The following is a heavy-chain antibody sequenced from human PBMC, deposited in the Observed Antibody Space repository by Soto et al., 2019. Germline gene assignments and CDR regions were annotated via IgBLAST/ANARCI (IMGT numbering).Heavy chain of an antibody. D-gene: IGHD1-1*01. Sequence: SETLSLTCAVYGGSFSGYYWSWIRQPPGKGLEWMGEINQSGSTNYNPSLNRRVTISVDTAKNQFSVKLSDVTAADTAVYYCARGWDWNRIIDYWGQGTLVTVS. CDR3: ARGWDWNRIIDY. CDR1: GGSFSGYY. J-gene: IGHJ4*02. V-gene: IGHV4-34*01. CDR2: INQSGST.